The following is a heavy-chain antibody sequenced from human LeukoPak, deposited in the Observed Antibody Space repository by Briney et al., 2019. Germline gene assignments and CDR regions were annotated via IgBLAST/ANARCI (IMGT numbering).Heavy chain of an antibody. J-gene: IGHJ4*02. CDR3: ARGGWEQWLVHFDY. D-gene: IGHD6-19*01. Sequence: ASVKLSCTASRYTFTGSYMNSGRQAPRHRGRGRGWINPNSGGTNYAQTFQGRVTMTRDTSISTAYMELSRLRSDDTAVYYCARGGWEQWLVHFDYWGQGTLVTVSS. CDR1: RYTFTGSY. V-gene: IGHV1-2*02. CDR2: INPNSGGT.